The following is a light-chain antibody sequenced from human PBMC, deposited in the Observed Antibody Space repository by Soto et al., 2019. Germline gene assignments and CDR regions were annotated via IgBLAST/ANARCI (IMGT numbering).Light chain of an antibody. CDR1: SSDVGAYNY. J-gene: IGLJ3*02. CDR3: CSYAGSYTWV. Sequence: QSALTQPRSVSGSPGQSVTISCTGTSSDVGAYNYVSWYQQHSGKPPKLMICDVSKRPSGVPDRFSGSKSGNAASLTISGLQAEDEADYYCCSYAGSYTWVFGGGTKLTVL. CDR2: DVS. V-gene: IGLV2-11*01.